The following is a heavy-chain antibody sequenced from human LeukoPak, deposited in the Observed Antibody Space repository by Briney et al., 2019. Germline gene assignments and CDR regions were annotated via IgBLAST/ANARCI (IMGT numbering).Heavy chain of an antibody. V-gene: IGHV4-61*02. CDR2: IYTSGST. CDR3: ARDLRYSGYDFGVVP. Sequence: PSETLSLTCTVSGGSISSGSYYWSWIRQPAGKGLEWIGRIYTSGSTNYNPSLKSRVTMSVDTSKNQFSLKLSSVTAADTAVYYCARDLRYSGYDFGVVPWGQGTLVTVSS. D-gene: IGHD5-12*01. J-gene: IGHJ5*02. CDR1: GGSISSGSYY.